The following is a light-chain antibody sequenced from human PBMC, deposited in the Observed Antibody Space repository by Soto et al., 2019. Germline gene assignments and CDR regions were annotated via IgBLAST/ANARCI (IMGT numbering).Light chain of an antibody. V-gene: IGKV3-20*01. CDR3: QHYGGSLCT. CDR1: HGISTTD. Sequence: EIVLTQSPATLSLSPGERATLSCGASHGISTTDLAWYQQKPDQAPKLFIYGTTNRATGIPVRFSGSGAGTDFTLTISSLDPEDFAVYYCQHYGGSLCTFGQGTKVVTK. J-gene: IGKJ1*01. CDR2: GTT.